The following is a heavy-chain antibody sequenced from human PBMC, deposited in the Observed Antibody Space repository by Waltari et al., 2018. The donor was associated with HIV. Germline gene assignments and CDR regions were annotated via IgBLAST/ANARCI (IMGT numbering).Heavy chain of an antibody. J-gene: IGHJ5*02. CDR1: GGSFSGYY. V-gene: IGHV4-34*01. CDR2: INHSGST. CDR3: ARGQDGGNWFDP. Sequence: QVQLQQWGAGLLKPSETLSLTCAVYGGSFSGYYWSWIRQPPGKGLEWIGEINHSGSTNYNPSLKSRVTISVDTSKNQFSLKLSSVTAADTAVYYCARGQDGGNWFDPWGQGTLVTVSS. D-gene: IGHD2-15*01.